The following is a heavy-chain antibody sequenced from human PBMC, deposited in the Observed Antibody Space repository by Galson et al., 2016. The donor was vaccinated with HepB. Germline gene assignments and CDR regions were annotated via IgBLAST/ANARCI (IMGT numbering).Heavy chain of an antibody. J-gene: IGHJ4*02. D-gene: IGHD6-19*01. V-gene: IGHV3-30-3*01. Sequence: SLRLSCAASGFTFSSYAMHWVRQAPGKGLEWVAVISYDGSNKYYADSVKGRFTISRDNSKNTLYLQMNSLRAEDTAVYYCARGAGARSDSSGWYYWGQGTLVTVSS. CDR3: ARGAGARSDSSGWYY. CDR2: ISYDGSNK. CDR1: GFTFSSYA.